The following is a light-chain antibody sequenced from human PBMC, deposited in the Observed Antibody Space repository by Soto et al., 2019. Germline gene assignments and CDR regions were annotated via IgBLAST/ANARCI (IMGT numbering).Light chain of an antibody. V-gene: IGKV1-39*01. CDR2: SAS. CDR3: QQSFRPHIT. J-gene: IGKJ5*01. Sequence: DIQMTQSPVSLSASVGDRVTITCQASQSIGNYLNWYQQKPGEVPKLLIYSASSLQSGVPSRFSGSASGTDFTLSISNLQPEDFATYYCQQSFRPHITFGQGTRLEIK. CDR1: QSIGNY.